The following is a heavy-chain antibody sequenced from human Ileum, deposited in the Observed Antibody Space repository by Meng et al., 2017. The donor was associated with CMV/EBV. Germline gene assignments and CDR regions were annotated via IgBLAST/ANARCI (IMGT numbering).Heavy chain of an antibody. J-gene: IGHJ4*02. Sequence: QVQLVQSGAEVKTPGPSVEVSGKAPGGTFSSNSISWMRQAPGQGLEWMGRIIPIVDVTNYSEKFQGRVTITADKATGTAYMELTSLRPEDTAVYYCAKDQADDYNYPPLDYWGQGTLVTVSS. V-gene: IGHV1-69*08. CDR1: GGTFSSNS. D-gene: IGHD5-24*01. CDR2: IIPIVDVT. CDR3: AKDQADDYNYPPLDY.